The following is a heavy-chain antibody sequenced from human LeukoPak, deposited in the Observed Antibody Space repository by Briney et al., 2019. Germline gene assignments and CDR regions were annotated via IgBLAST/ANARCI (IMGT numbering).Heavy chain of an antibody. J-gene: IGHJ4*02. CDR1: GSTFSSYS. Sequence: NSGGSLRLFCAASGSTFSSYSMNSARQAPGSGMEWVTSISSSSSYIYYADSVKGRFTISRDNDKNSLYLQMNSMRAEDTAVYYCAREGIAVAGTPPLDYWGQGTLVTVSS. CDR2: ISSSSSYI. V-gene: IGHV3-21*01. D-gene: IGHD6-19*01. CDR3: AREGIAVAGTPPLDY.